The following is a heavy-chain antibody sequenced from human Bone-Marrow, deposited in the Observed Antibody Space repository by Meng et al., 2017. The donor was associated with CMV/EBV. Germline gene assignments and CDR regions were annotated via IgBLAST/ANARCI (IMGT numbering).Heavy chain of an antibody. CDR3: ARGGWELRKFDY. CDR1: GYTFTSYG. V-gene: IGHV1-8*02. Sequence: ASVKVSCKASGYTFTSYGISWVRQAPGHGLEWMGWMNPNSGNTGYAQKFQGRVTMTRNTSISTAYMELSSLRSEDTAVYYCARGGWELRKFDYWGQGTLVTVSS. D-gene: IGHD1-26*01. CDR2: MNPNSGNT. J-gene: IGHJ4*02.